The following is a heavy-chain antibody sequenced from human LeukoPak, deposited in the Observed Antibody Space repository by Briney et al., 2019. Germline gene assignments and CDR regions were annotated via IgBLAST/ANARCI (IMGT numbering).Heavy chain of an antibody. CDR3: ARGEPRKYYYDRSGYYYY. CDR2: MNPNSGNT. Sequence: GASVKVSCKASGYTFTSYDINWVRQATGQVLAWMGWMNPNSGNTGYAQKFQGRVTMTRNTSISTAYMELSSLRSEDTAVYYCARGEPRKYYYDRSGYYYYWGQGTLVTVSS. CDR1: GYTFTSYD. J-gene: IGHJ4*02. V-gene: IGHV1-8*01. D-gene: IGHD3-22*01.